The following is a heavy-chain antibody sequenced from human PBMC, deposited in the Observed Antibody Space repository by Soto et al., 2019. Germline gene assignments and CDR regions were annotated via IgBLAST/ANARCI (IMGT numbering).Heavy chain of an antibody. CDR1: GGSISSYY. D-gene: IGHD3-10*01. J-gene: IGHJ6*02. CDR3: ARDWGYYGSGSSTYYYYGMDV. CDR2: IYTSGRT. V-gene: IGHV4-4*07. Sequence: SETLSLTCTVSGGSISSYYWSWIRQPAGKGLEWIGRIYTSGRTNYNPSLKSRVTMSVDTSKNQFSLKLSSVTAADTAVYYCARDWGYYGSGSSTYYYYGMDVWGQGTTVTVSS.